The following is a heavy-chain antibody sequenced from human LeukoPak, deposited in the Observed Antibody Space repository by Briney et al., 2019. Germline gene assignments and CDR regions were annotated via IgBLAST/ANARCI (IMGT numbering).Heavy chain of an antibody. CDR1: GGSISSSSYY. D-gene: IGHD3-10*01. CDR2: IYYSGNT. V-gene: IGHV4-39*07. J-gene: IGHJ5*02. Sequence: SETLSLTCTVSGGSISSSSYYWGWIRQPPVKGLEWIGSIYYSGNTYYAPSLKSRVTISVDTSKNQFSLKLSSVTAADTAVYYCARGLDYYGSGSYNWFDPWGQGTLVTVSS. CDR3: ARGLDYYGSGSYNWFDP.